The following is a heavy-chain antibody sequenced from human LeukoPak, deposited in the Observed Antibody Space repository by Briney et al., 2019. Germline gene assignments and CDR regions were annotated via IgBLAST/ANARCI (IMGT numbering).Heavy chain of an antibody. V-gene: IGHV3-53*01. Sequence: GGSLRLSCAASGFTVSSNYMSWVRQAPGKGLEWVSVIYSGGSTYYADSVKGRFTIFRDNSKNSLYLQMNSLRAEDTAVYYCASGSGSYRTPYYYMDVWGTGTTVTVSS. CDR1: GFTVSSNY. CDR3: ASGSGSYRTPYYYMDV. J-gene: IGHJ6*03. D-gene: IGHD3-10*01. CDR2: IYSGGST.